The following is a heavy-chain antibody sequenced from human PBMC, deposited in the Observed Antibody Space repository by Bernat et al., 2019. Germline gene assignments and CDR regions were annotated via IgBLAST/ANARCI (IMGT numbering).Heavy chain of an antibody. J-gene: IGHJ4*02. Sequence: EVQLVESGGGLVQPGGSLRLSCAASGFTLSKYWMDWVRQAPGKGLVWVSRIHDDGSTTNFADSVKGRFTISRDSATNTLYLQMNNLRAEDTAVYYCATLYCRNGRCYDYWGQGTLVTVSS. D-gene: IGHD2-15*01. CDR2: IHDDGSTT. V-gene: IGHV3-74*01. CDR3: ATLYCRNGRCYDY. CDR1: GFTLSKYW.